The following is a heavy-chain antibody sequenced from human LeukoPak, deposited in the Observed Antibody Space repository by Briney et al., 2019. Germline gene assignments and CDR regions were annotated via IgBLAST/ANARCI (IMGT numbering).Heavy chain of an antibody. V-gene: IGHV3-74*01. Sequence: GGSLRLSCAASGFTFSSYWMHWVRQAPGKGLVWVSRINSDGRSASYADSVKGRFTISRDNAKNTLYLQMNSLRAEDTAVYYCARDIGATNWFDPWGQGTLVTVSS. CDR3: ARDIGATNWFDP. D-gene: IGHD1-26*01. CDR1: GFTFSSYW. J-gene: IGHJ5*02. CDR2: INSDGRSA.